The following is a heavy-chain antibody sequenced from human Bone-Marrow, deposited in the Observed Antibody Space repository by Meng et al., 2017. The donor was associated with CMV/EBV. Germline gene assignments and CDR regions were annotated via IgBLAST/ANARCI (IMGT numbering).Heavy chain of an antibody. Sequence: GESLKISCEASGYSFTNYWIGWVRQMPGKGLEWMGIIYPDDSDTRYSPSFQGQVTISADKSISTAYLQWSSLTASDTAIYYCARHGDRIVVPAVVNYYGIDVWGQGATVTVSS. V-gene: IGHV5-51*01. CDR1: GYSFTNYW. CDR2: IYPDDSDT. D-gene: IGHD2-2*01. J-gene: IGHJ6*01. CDR3: ARHGDRIVVPAVVNYYGIDV.